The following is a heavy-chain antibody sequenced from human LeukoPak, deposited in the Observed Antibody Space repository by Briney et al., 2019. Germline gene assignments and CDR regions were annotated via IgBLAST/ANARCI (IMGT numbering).Heavy chain of an antibody. D-gene: IGHD6-19*01. Sequence: GGSLRLSCAASGFTFSSYWMHWVRQAPGKGLVWVSRINSDGSSTSYADSVKGRFTISRDNAKNSLYLQTNSLRAEDTAVYYCARGSRGWRYIDYWGQGTLVTVSS. V-gene: IGHV3-74*01. CDR2: INSDGSST. CDR1: GFTFSSYW. CDR3: ARGSRGWRYIDY. J-gene: IGHJ4*02.